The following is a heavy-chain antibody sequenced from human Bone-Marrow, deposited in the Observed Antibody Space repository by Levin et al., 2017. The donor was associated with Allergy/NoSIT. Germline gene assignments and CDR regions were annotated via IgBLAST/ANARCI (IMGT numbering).Heavy chain of an antibody. CDR2: MNPNSGNT. J-gene: IGHJ6*03. Sequence: ASVKVSCKASGYTFTRYDINWVRQAIGQGLEWMGWMNPNSGNTGYAPKFQGRVTITRNTSTRTAFMELTSLRSEDTAVYYCTRGAFDSNYHFYMDVWGKGTTVTVSS. CDR1: GYTFTRYD. D-gene: IGHD4-11*01. CDR3: TRGAFDSNYHFYMDV. V-gene: IGHV1-8*01.